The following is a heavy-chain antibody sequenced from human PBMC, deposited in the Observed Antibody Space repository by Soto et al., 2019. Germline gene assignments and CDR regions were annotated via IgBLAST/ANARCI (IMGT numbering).Heavy chain of an antibody. CDR1: GYTFTDNY. CDR3: ARFLAVADHQGGWLDP. Sequence: ASVKVSCKASGYTFTDNYLHWVRQAPGQGLEWMGWINPNSGGSNYAEKFQGRITMSRDTSINTAYMDLSSLTSDDTAVYFCARFLAVADHQGGWLDPEGAGTLVTVSA. V-gene: IGHV1-2*02. CDR2: INPNSGGS. J-gene: IGHJ5*02. D-gene: IGHD6-19*01.